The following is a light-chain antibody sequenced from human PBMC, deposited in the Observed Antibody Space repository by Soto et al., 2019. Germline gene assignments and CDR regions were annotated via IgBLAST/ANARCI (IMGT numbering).Light chain of an antibody. V-gene: IGLV2-23*02. CDR1: RSDVGSYNS. CDR3: FSYAGDSTWM. Sequence: QSALTQPASVSGSPGESITISCTGTRSDVGSYNSIAWYQQHPGKAPRVVIFAVTKRPSGISNRFSGSKSGSTASLTISGLQAEDEANYFCFSYAGDSTWMFGGGTKVTVL. CDR2: AVT. J-gene: IGLJ3*02.